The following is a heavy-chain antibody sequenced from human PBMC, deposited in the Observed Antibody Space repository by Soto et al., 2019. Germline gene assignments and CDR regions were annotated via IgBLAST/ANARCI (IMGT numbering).Heavy chain of an antibody. CDR1: GFTFSSYW. Sequence: GGSLRLSCAASGFTFSSYWMHWVRQAPGKGLVWVSRINSDGSSTSYADSVKGRFTISRDNAKNTLYLQMNSLRAEDTAVYYCARASTYDILTDQGGDYWGQGTLVTVSS. CDR3: ARASTYDILTDQGGDY. CDR2: INSDGSST. J-gene: IGHJ4*02. D-gene: IGHD3-9*01. V-gene: IGHV3-74*01.